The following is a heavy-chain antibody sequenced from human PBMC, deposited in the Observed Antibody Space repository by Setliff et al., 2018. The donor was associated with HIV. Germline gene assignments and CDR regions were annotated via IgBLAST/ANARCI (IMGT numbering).Heavy chain of an antibody. D-gene: IGHD6-25*01. CDR1: GDSISTGNW. CDR3: AARPAAEFFEH. Sequence: SETLSLTCAVSGDSISTGNWWSWVRQPPGKGLEWIEEIYHSGSTNYNPSLKSRVTLSVDKSNNQFSLKLTSVTAADTAVYYCAARPAAEFFEHWGQGTLVTVSS. V-gene: IGHV4-4*02. J-gene: IGHJ4*02. CDR2: IYHSGST.